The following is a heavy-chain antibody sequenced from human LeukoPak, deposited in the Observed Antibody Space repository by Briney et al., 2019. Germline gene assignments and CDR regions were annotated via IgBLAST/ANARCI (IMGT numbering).Heavy chain of an antibody. CDR3: VRDPSGSGFAFDS. D-gene: IGHD1-1*01. CDR2: IWFDGSNK. Sequence: GGSLRLSCAASGFIFSNDAMHWVRQAPGKGLEWVAFIWFDGSNKHYADSVKGRFTISRDNSEDTLYLQMNGLRAEDTAVYYCVRDPSGSGFAFDSWGQGALVTVSS. V-gene: IGHV3-33*01. CDR1: GFIFSNDA. J-gene: IGHJ4*02.